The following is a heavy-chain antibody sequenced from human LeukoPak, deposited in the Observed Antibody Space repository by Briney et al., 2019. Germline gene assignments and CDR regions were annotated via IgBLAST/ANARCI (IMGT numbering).Heavy chain of an antibody. J-gene: IGHJ5*02. CDR2: YSATT. CDR3: ARTYDSSGYYYSSYWFDP. D-gene: IGHD3-22*01. Sequence: YSATTNYNPSLKSRVTISVDTSKNQFSLKLSSVTAADTAVYYCARTYDSSGYYYSSYWFDPWGQGTLVTVSS. V-gene: IGHV4-59*01.